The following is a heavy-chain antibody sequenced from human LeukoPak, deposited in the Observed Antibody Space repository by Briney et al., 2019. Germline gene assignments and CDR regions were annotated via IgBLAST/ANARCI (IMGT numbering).Heavy chain of an antibody. D-gene: IGHD6-13*01. CDR2: ISYDGSNK. V-gene: IGHV3-30*19. CDR1: GFTFSRYG. J-gene: IGHJ5*02. CDR3: ARGGDSSSWYSWFDT. Sequence: GGSLRLSCAASGFTFSRYGMDWVRQAPGKGLEWVAVISYDGSNKYYADSVKGRFTISRDNSKNTLYLQMNSLRAEDTAVYYCARGGDSSSWYSWFDTWGQGTLVTVSS.